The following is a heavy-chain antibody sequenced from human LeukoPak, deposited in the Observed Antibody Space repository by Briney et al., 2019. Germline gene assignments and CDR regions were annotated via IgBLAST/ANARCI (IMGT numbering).Heavy chain of an antibody. J-gene: IGHJ4*02. V-gene: IGHV3-49*03. Sequence: GGSLRLSCAASGFTFSSCAMTWFRQAPGKGLEWVGFIRSKPYGGTAEYAASVRGRFTISRDDSKSIVYLQINSLKTEDTAVYYCTRDGGSGNDALVYWGQGTLVTVSS. CDR2: IRSKPYGGTA. D-gene: IGHD1-1*01. CDR1: GFTFSSCA. CDR3: TRDGGSGNDALVY.